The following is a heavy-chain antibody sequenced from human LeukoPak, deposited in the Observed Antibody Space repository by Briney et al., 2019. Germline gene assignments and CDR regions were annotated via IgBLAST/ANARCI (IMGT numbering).Heavy chain of an antibody. Sequence: ASVKVSCKASGYTFTSYYMHWVRQAPGQGLELMGIINPSGGSTSYAQKFQGRVTMTRDTSTSTVYMELSSLRSEDTAVYYCARASQRYSYGYFLDYWGQGTLVTVSS. J-gene: IGHJ4*02. V-gene: IGHV1-46*01. CDR1: GYTFTSYY. D-gene: IGHD5-18*01. CDR3: ARASQRYSYGYFLDY. CDR2: INPSGGST.